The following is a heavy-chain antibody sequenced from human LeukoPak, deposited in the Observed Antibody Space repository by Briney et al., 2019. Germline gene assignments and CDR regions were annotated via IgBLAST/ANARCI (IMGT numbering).Heavy chain of an antibody. Sequence: GGSLTLSCAASGFTFSCYELNWVRQAPGKGLEWLSTISGRGGGTYSADSVKGRFTISRDNSKITVYLQMNSLRAEDTAVYYCARGPLYYDILTGLDSGITDHYYMDVWGKGTTVTVSS. CDR3: ARGPLYYDILTGLDSGITDHYYMDV. J-gene: IGHJ6*03. CDR1: GFTFSCYE. D-gene: IGHD3-9*01. CDR2: ISGRGGGT. V-gene: IGHV3-23*01.